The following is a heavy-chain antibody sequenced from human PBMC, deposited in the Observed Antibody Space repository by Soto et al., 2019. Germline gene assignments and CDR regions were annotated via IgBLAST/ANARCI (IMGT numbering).Heavy chain of an antibody. V-gene: IGHV4-39*01. CDR2: IYYSGST. CDR3: ARSSSSWGYYYGMDV. CDR1: GGSISSSSYY. Sequence: SETLSLTCTVSGGSISSSSYYWGWIRQPPGKGLEWIGSIYYSGSTYYNPSLKSRVTISVDTSKNQFSLKLSSVTAADTAVYYCARSSSSWGYYYGMDVWGQGTTVTVSS. D-gene: IGHD6-13*01. J-gene: IGHJ6*02.